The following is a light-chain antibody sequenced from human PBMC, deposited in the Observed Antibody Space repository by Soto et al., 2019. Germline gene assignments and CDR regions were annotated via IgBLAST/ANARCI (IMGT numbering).Light chain of an antibody. CDR2: DVT. J-gene: IGLJ2*01. Sequence: QSALTQPASVSGSPGQSITISCTGTSSDVGGYNYVSWYQQHPGKAPKLMIYDVTNRASGVPSRFSASKSGDTASLTISGLQAEDEADYYCSSYTSTSTLVVFGGGTKLTVL. CDR1: SSDVGGYNY. CDR3: SSYTSTSTLVV. V-gene: IGLV2-14*01.